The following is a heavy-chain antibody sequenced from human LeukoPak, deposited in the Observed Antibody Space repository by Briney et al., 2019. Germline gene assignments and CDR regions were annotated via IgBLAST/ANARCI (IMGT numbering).Heavy chain of an antibody. J-gene: IGHJ5*02. D-gene: IGHD2-2*01. CDR3: ARAAYCSSTSCYGWFDP. Sequence: PSQTLSLTCTVSGGSISSGGYYWSWIRQHPGKGLEWIGYIYYSGSTYYNPSLKSRVTISIDTSKNQFSLKLSSVTAADTAVYYCARAAYCSSTSCYGWFDPWGQGTLATVSS. CDR2: IYYSGST. CDR1: GGSISSGGYY. V-gene: IGHV4-31*03.